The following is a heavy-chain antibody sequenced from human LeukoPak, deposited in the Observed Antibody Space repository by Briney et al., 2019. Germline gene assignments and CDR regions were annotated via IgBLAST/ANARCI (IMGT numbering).Heavy chain of an antibody. CDR3: ARAIYLTGESEFDY. V-gene: IGHV4-39*07. CDR1: GGSISSSSYY. CDR2: IYYSGST. J-gene: IGHJ4*02. Sequence: SETLSLTCTVSGGSISSSSYYWGWIRQPPGKGLEWIGSIYYSGSTYYNPSLKSRVTISVDTSKNQFSLKLSSVTAADTAVYYCARAIYLTGESEFDYWGQGTLVTVSS. D-gene: IGHD7-27*01.